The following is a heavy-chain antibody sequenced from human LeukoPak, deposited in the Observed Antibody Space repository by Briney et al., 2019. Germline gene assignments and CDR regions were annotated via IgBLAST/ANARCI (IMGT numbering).Heavy chain of an antibody. V-gene: IGHV3-15*01. J-gene: IGHJ4*02. CDR2: IKSKTDGGTT. Sequence: GGSLRLSCAASGFTFSNAWMSWVRQAPGKGLEWVGRIKSKTDGGTTDYAAPVKGRFTISRDDSKNTLYLQMNSLKTEDTAVCYCTTDREQQLDDFDYWGQGTLVTVSS. CDR3: TTDREQQLDDFDY. D-gene: IGHD6-13*01. CDR1: GFTFSNAW.